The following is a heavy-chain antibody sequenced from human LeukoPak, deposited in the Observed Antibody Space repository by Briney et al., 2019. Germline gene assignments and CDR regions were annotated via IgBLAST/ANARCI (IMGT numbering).Heavy chain of an antibody. CDR2: ISGSGGST. Sequence: GGSLRLSCAASGFTFSSYAMSWVRQAPGKGLEWVSAISGSGGSTYYADSVKGRFTISRDNSKNTLYLQMNSLRAEDTAIYHCAKHSGSNHFDYWGQGTLVTVSS. CDR3: AKHSGSNHFDY. V-gene: IGHV3-23*01. D-gene: IGHD6-6*01. CDR1: GFTFSSYA. J-gene: IGHJ4*02.